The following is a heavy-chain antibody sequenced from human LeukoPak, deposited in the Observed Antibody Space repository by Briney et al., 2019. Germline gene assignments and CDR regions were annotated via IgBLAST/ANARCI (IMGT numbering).Heavy chain of an antibody. CDR3: ARDLKFDY. V-gene: IGHV3-30-3*01. CDR2: ISYDGSNK. CDR1: GFTFSSYA. Sequence: GGSLRLSCAASGFTFSSYAMHWVRQAPGKGLEWVAVISYDGSNKYYADSVKGRFTISRDNSKNTLYLQMNSLRAEDTAVYYCARDLKFDYWGQGALVTVSS. J-gene: IGHJ4*02.